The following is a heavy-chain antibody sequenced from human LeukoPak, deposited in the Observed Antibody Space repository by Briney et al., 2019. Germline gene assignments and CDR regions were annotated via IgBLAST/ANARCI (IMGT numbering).Heavy chain of an antibody. V-gene: IGHV4-34*01. J-gene: IGHJ4*02. CDR2: INHSGST. CDR1: GGSFSGYY. Sequence: SETLSLTCAVYGGSFSGYYWSWLRQPAAKGLEWIGEINHSGSTNYNPSLKSRVTISVDTSKNQFSLELSSVTAADTAVYYCARYGGYSYGLNYWGQGTLVTVSS. D-gene: IGHD5-18*01. CDR3: ARYGGYSYGLNY.